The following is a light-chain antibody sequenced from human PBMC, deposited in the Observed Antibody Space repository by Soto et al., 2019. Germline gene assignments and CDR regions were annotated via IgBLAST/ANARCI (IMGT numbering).Light chain of an antibody. V-gene: IGKV1-5*01. Sequence: STLSASVGDRVTITCRASQSISSGLAWYQQKPGKAPKVLMYDVSSLESGVPSRFSGSGSGTEFTLTISSLQPDDFATYYCQQYNSYWTFGQGTKVDIK. J-gene: IGKJ1*01. CDR3: QQYNSYWT. CDR2: DVS. CDR1: QSISSG.